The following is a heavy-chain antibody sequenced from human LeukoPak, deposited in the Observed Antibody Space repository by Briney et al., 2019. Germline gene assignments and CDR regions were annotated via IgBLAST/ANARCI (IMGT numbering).Heavy chain of an antibody. V-gene: IGHV4-30-4*08. CDR1: GGSISSGDYY. D-gene: IGHD6-6*01. CDR2: IYYSGST. CDR3: ARDAELNSSPSGWGRPTQYYMDV. Sequence: SETLSLTCTVSGGSISSGDYYWSWIRQPPGKGLEWIGYIYYSGSTYYIPSLKSRVTISADTSKNQFSLKLSSVTAADTAVYYCARDAELNSSPSGWGRPTQYYMDVWGKGTTVTVSS. J-gene: IGHJ6*03.